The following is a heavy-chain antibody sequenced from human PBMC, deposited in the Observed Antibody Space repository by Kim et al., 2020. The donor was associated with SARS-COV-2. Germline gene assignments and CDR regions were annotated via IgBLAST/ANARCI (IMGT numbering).Heavy chain of an antibody. CDR2: ISSSSSYI. CDR1: GFTFSSYS. Sequence: GGSLRLSCAASGFTFSSYSMNWVRQAPGKGLEWVSSISSSSSYIYYADSVKGRFTISRDNSKNSLYLQMNSLRAEDTAAYYCARGKAAAGTGLFDPWGQGTLVTVSS. CDR3: ARGKAAAGTGLFDP. J-gene: IGHJ5*02. V-gene: IGHV3-21*01. D-gene: IGHD6-13*01.